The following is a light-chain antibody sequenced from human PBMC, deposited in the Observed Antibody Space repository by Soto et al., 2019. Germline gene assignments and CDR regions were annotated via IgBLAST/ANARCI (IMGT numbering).Light chain of an antibody. J-gene: IGLJ3*02. CDR3: SSYGGASAPVL. Sequence: QSALTQPASVSGSPGQSITLSCTGTSSDVGAYNYVSWYQHHPGKVPKLMIYDVSHRPSGVSNRFSGSKSGNSASLTISGLQADDEADYYCSSYGGASAPVLFGGGTKLTVL. V-gene: IGLV2-14*03. CDR2: DVS. CDR1: SSDVGAYNY.